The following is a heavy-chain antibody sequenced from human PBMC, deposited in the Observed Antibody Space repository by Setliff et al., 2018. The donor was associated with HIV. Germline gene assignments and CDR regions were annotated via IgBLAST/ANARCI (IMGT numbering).Heavy chain of an antibody. V-gene: IGHV4-31*03. CDR3: AKLSRLTSLRNAFDI. D-gene: IGHD3-10*01. J-gene: IGHJ3*02. CDR2: IYYTGST. Sequence: PSETLSLTCTVSSGSISSGGYFWGWIRQHPGKGLEWIGYIYYTGSTYYNPSLKSRVTISIDTSKNQFSLNLSSVTAADSAVYYCAKLSRLTSLRNAFDIWGQGAVVT. CDR1: SGSISSGGYF.